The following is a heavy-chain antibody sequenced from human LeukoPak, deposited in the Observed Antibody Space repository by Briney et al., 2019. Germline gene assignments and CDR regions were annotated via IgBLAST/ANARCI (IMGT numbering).Heavy chain of an antibody. CDR1: GFTFSNYE. V-gene: IGHV3-48*03. CDR2: ISSGGYTT. J-gene: IGHJ4*02. D-gene: IGHD2-15*01. Sequence: GGSLRLSCAASGFTFSNYEMNWVRQAPGKGLEWVSYISSGGYTTYYADFVQGRFTISRDNAKDSLYLKMNSLRAEDTAVYYCASGYCSGGSCLGWGQGTLVTVSS. CDR3: ASGYCSGGSCLG.